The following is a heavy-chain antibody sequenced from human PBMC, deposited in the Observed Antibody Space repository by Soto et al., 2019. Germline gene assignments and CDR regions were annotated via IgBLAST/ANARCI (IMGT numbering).Heavy chain of an antibody. Sequence: ASVKVSCKASGYTFTVYYMHWVRQAPGQGLEWMGWISPNSGGTFAAQKFQGRVTMTRDTSVNMAYMELTSLKSDDAAVYYCARQRKGGAGGPGDAFYIRGQGTMV. J-gene: IGHJ3*02. V-gene: IGHV1-2*02. D-gene: IGHD6-13*01. CDR3: ARQRKGGAGGPGDAFYI. CDR2: ISPNSGGT. CDR1: GYTFTVYY.